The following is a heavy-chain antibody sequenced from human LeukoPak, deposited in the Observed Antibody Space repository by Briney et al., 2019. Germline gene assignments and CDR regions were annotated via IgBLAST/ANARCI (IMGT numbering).Heavy chain of an antibody. CDR1: GGSISTYY. Sequence: SETLSLTCTVSGGSISTYYWSWIRQPPGKGLEWIGYSYYSGSTTHNPSLQSRVTISVDTSRNQFSLKLTSVTAADTAVYYCARAGGGHSFDYWGQGTLVTVSS. J-gene: IGHJ4*02. CDR2: SYYSGST. CDR3: ARAGGGHSFDY. V-gene: IGHV4-59*01. D-gene: IGHD3-16*01.